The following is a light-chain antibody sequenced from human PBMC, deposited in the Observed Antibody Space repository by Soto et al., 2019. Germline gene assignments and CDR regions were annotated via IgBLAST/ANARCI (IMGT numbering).Light chain of an antibody. CDR1: QSVGSTY. CDR3: QQYNKWWT. CDR2: EAS. V-gene: IGKV3-15*01. J-gene: IGKJ1*01. Sequence: EIVLTQSPGTLSLPPGERATLSCRASQSVGSTYLAWYQQKPGQAPRLLISEASTRATGIPARFSGSRSGTEFTLTISSPQSEDSAVYFCQQYNKWWTFGQGTKVDIK.